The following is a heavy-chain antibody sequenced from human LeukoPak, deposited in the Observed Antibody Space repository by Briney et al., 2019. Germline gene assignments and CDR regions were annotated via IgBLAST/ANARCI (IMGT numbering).Heavy chain of an antibody. D-gene: IGHD2-15*01. CDR3: AKDMVLTATPFDS. Sequence: GGSLRLSCAASEFTFSNYAMSWVRQAPGKGLEWVSAISGSGFITYYSDSVKDRFTISRDNSKNTLYLQMNSLRVEDTALYYCAKDMVLTATPFDSWGQGTLVSVSS. J-gene: IGHJ4*02. V-gene: IGHV3-23*01. CDR2: ISGSGFIT. CDR1: EFTFSNYA.